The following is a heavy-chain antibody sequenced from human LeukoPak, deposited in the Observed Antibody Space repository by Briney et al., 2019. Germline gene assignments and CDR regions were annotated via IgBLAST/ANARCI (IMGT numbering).Heavy chain of an antibody. CDR2: IFSSEST. V-gene: IGHV4-4*07. CDR3: ARAPLTVKDAFDI. Sequence: PSETLSLTCTVSGGSISSYYWSWLRQPAGKGLEWIGRIFSSESTNYNPSLKGRVTMSLDTSKNQFSLRLSSVTAADTAVYYCARAPLTVKDAFDIWGQGTMVTVSS. CDR1: GGSISSYY. J-gene: IGHJ3*02. D-gene: IGHD4-11*01.